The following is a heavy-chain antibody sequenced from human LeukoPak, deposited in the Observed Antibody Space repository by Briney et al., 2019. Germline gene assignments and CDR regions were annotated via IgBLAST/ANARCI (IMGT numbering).Heavy chain of an antibody. V-gene: IGHV4-39*01. J-gene: IGHJ2*01. D-gene: IGHD4-17*01. CDR3: GRDYGDYPYWYFDP. CDR2: IYYSGTN. Sequence: PSETLSLTCTVPGGSISSSSYYWGWLRHPPGKGLEWIGSIYYSGTNHYNPSLKSRVTISVDTSKNQFSLKLRSVTAADTAVYYCGRDYGDYPYWYFDPWGRGTVVTVSS. CDR1: GGSISSSSYY.